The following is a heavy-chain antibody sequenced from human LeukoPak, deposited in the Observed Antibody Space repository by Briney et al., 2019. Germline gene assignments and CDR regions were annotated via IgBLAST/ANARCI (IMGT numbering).Heavy chain of an antibody. Sequence: GGSLRLSCAASGFTVSSNYMIWVRQAPGKGLEWVSVIYSGGSTYYADSLKGRFTISGDNSKNTLYLQINSLRAEDTAVYYCARGQLLSHYGMDVWGQGTTVTVSS. V-gene: IGHV3-53*01. D-gene: IGHD3-10*01. CDR1: GFTVSSNY. J-gene: IGHJ6*02. CDR2: IYSGGST. CDR3: ARGQLLSHYGMDV.